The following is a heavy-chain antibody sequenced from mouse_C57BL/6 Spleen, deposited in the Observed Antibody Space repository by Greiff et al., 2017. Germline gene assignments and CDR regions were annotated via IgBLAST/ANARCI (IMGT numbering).Heavy chain of an antibody. CDR2: ISSGGSYT. D-gene: IGHD2-4*01. J-gene: IGHJ2*01. CDR1: GFTFSSYG. V-gene: IGHV5-6*01. Sequence: EVQVVESGGDLVKPGGSLKLSCAASGFTFSSYGMSWVRQTPDKRLEWVATISSGGSYTYYPDSVKGRFTISRDNAKNTLYLQMSSLKSEDTAMYYCARQDDYAFDYWGQGTTLTVSS. CDR3: ARQDDYAFDY.